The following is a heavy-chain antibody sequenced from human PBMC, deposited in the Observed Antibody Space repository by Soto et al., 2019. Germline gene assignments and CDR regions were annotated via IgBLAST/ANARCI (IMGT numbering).Heavy chain of an antibody. CDR3: ARSGPGGYIDY. J-gene: IGHJ4*02. CDR1: VDSVSSNSAA. D-gene: IGHD3-22*01. CDR2: TYYRSKWYN. Sequence: SQTRSLTCAISVDSVSSNSAAWNWLRQSPSRCLEWLGRTYYRSKWYNHYAVSVKSLITVNPDTSKNHFSLQLNSVTPEDTAVYYCARSGPGGYIDYWGQGTLVTVSS. V-gene: IGHV6-1*01.